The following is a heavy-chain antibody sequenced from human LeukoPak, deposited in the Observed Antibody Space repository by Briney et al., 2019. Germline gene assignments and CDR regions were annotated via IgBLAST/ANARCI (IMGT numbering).Heavy chain of an antibody. J-gene: IGHJ5*02. V-gene: IGHV4-34*01. CDR1: GGSLSGYY. Sequence: SETLSLTCAVYGGSLSGYYWSWIRQPPGKGLEWIGEINHSGSTNYNPSLKSRVTVSVDTSKNQFSLKLSSVTAADTAVYYCARTRDIVVVVAATSAWFDPWGQGTLVTVSS. D-gene: IGHD2-15*01. CDR2: INHSGST. CDR3: ARTRDIVVVVAATSAWFDP.